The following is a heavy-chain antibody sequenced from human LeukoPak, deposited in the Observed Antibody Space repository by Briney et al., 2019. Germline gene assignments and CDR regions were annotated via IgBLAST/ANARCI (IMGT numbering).Heavy chain of an antibody. CDR2: IYSGGRI. Sequence: SETLSLTCTVSGGSISSSSSYWGWIRQPPGKRLEWIGSIYSGGRIYYNPSLKSRVSISIDTSNNDLSLKVTSVTAADTAGYYCARAPWAYGNYVHAFDIWGQGTMVTVSS. CDR3: ARAPWAYGNYVHAFDI. V-gene: IGHV4-39*07. D-gene: IGHD4-11*01. CDR1: GGSISSSSSY. J-gene: IGHJ3*02.